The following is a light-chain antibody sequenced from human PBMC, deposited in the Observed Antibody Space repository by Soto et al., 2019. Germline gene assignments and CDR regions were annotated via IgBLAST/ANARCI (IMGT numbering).Light chain of an antibody. CDR2: EVS. V-gene: IGLV2-18*02. Sequence: QSALTQPPSVSGSPGQSVTISCTGTSSDVGSYSRVSWYQQPPGTAPKLMIYEVSNRPSGVPDRFSGSKSGNTASLTISGLQAEDEADYYCSSYTSSSTVVFGTGTKVTVL. CDR1: SSDVGSYSR. J-gene: IGLJ1*01. CDR3: SSYTSSSTVV.